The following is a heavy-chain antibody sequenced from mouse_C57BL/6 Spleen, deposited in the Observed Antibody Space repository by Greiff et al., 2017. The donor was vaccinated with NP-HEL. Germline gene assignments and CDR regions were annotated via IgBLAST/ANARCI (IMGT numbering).Heavy chain of an antibody. CDR3: ARNPLYYYGSSYYFDY. CDR2: IYPGSGST. Sequence: VQLQQPGAELVKPGASVKMSCKASGYTFTSYWITWVKQRPGQGLEWIGDIYPGSGSTNYNEKFKSKATLTVDTSSSTAYMQLSSLTSEDSAVYYCARNPLYYYGSSYYFDYWGQGTTLTVSS. CDR1: GYTFTSYW. J-gene: IGHJ2*01. D-gene: IGHD1-1*01. V-gene: IGHV1-55*01.